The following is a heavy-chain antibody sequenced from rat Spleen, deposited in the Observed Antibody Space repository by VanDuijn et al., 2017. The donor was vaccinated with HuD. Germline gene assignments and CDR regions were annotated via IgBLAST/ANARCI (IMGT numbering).Heavy chain of an antibody. CDR2: ISASGGST. CDR1: GFIFSDHY. Sequence: EVQLVESDGGLVQPGRSLKLSCTASGFIFSDHYVAWVRQAPKKGLEWVATISASGGSTYWRDSVKGRFTISRDNAKNTLYLQLNSLTTEDTGTYFCARPANYGGGYYFDYWGQGVMVTVSS. D-gene: IGHD1-11*01. J-gene: IGHJ2*01. V-gene: IGHV5-25*01. CDR3: ARPANYGGGYYFDY.